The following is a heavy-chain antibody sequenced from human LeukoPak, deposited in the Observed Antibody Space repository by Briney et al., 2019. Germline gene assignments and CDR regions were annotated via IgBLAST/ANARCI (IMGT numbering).Heavy chain of an antibody. Sequence: GGSLRLSCAASGFTVISNYMSWVRQAPGKGLEWVSVIYSGGNTYYADSVKGRFTISRDNAKNSLYLQMNNLRAEDTGVYYCARDSAIVVLAYMDVWGKGTTVTVSS. CDR3: ARDSAIVVLAYMDV. V-gene: IGHV3-66*01. CDR1: GFTVISNY. J-gene: IGHJ6*03. D-gene: IGHD2-15*01. CDR2: IYSGGNT.